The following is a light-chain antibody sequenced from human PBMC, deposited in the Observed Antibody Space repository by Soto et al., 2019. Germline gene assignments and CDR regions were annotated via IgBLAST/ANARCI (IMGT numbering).Light chain of an antibody. J-gene: IGKJ4*01. CDR3: QQSYSSWAT. CDR1: QTIGTY. CDR2: AAS. V-gene: IGKV1-39*01. Sequence: DIQMTQSPASLSASVGDTVTITCRASQTIGTYLNWYQLKPGKVPKLLIYAASTLQTGVPSRFSGSGSGTDFTLTISSLQPEDSASYYCQQSYSSWATFGGGTKVEIK.